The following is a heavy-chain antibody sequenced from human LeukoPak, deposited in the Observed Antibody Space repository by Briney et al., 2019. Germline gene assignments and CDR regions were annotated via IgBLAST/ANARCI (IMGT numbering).Heavy chain of an antibody. CDR2: TVTEDDT. J-gene: IGHJ2*01. V-gene: IGHV3-13*01. Sequence: PGGSLRLSCTASGSTLRNYDMHWVRQTTEKGLEWVSGTVTEDDTFYPDSVKGRFTISRENAKNSFYLQMNSLRAGDTAVYYCARGRFVLVPSLERWYFDLWGRGTLVTVSS. CDR1: GSTLRNYD. CDR3: ARGRFVLVPSLERWYFDL. D-gene: IGHD2-8*02.